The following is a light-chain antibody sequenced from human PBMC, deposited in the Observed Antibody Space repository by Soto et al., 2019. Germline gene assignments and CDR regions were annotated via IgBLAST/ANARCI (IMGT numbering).Light chain of an antibody. CDR2: DTS. CDR1: QGIGDT. J-gene: IGKJ1*01. CDR3: PQRSNWPPWT. Sequence: EIVLTQSAPTLSVSPVEGATLSCRASQGIGDTLAWSPNKTGQTPRLLIYDTSTRATGIPARFSGSGSGTDFTLTISSLEPEDFAVYYCPQRSNWPPWTFGQGTKVDIK. V-gene: IGKV3-11*01.